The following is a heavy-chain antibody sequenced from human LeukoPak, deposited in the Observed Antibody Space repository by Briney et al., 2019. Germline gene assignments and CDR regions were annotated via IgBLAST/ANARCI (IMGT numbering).Heavy chain of an antibody. CDR1: GFTFSSNG. Sequence: RGSLRLSSAASGFTFSSNGMHWVRQAPGKGLEWVASIRYDGSNKYYADSVKGRFTTTRDKSKNTLYQQMNSQRAEDTAVYYCAIVSKGNQGYWGRGTLVTVSS. CDR3: AIVSKGNQGY. J-gene: IGHJ4*02. V-gene: IGHV3-30*02. CDR2: IRYDGSNK.